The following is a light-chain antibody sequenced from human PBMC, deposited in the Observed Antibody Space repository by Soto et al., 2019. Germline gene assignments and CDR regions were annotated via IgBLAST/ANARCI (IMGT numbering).Light chain of an antibody. CDR1: QRVLYSSNNNNY. J-gene: IGKJ1*01. CDR2: EAS. Sequence: DIVITQSPDSLAVSLGERATINCKSSQRVLYSSNNNNYLAWYQQKPGQPHKLLTPEASNRESGVPDRFSDHGPANQFKPTGKHLQVEYLALSVCEQDYCTHQTFEQGNKVPIK. CDR3: EQDYCTHQT. V-gene: IGKV4-1*01.